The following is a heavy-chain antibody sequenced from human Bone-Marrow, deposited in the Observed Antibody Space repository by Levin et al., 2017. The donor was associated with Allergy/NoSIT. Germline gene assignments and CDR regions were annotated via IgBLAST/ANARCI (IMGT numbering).Heavy chain of an antibody. D-gene: IGHD2-2*03. V-gene: IGHV3-66*01. Sequence: GGSLRLSCAASGFTVSRKYMSWVRQAPGKGLEWVSIIYSGGGTYYADSVKGTFTISRDNSKNTLYLQMNNLRAEDTAVYYCATEGGSCTTTSCYGATVEIWGQGTVVTVSS. CDR2: IYSGGGT. J-gene: IGHJ3*02. CDR1: GFTVSRKY. CDR3: ATEGGSCTTTSCYGATVEI.